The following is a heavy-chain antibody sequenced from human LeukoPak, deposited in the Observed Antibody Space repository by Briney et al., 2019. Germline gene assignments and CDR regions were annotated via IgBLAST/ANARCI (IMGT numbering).Heavy chain of an antibody. D-gene: IGHD3-16*01. J-gene: IGHJ4*02. V-gene: IGHV4-59*01. CDR3: AREGAVGGGNFDY. CDR2: IYYSGST. CDR1: GGSISSYY. Sequence: SETLSLTCTVSGGSISSYYWSWIRQPPGKGLEWIGYIYYSGSTNYNPSLKSRVTISVDTSKNQFSLKLSSVTAADTAVYYCAREGAVGGGNFDYWGQGTLVTVPS.